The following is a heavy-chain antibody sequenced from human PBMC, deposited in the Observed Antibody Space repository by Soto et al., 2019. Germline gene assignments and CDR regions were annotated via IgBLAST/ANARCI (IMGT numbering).Heavy chain of an antibody. Sequence: QVQLVESGGGVVQPGRSLRLSCAASGFTFSSYGMHWVRQAPGKGLEWVAVISYDGSNKYYADSVKGRFTIARDNSKNPLYLQMNSLRAEDTAVYYCAKVEGYCSGGSCFVDYWGQGTLVTVSS. J-gene: IGHJ4*02. CDR3: AKVEGYCSGGSCFVDY. CDR1: GFTFSSYG. D-gene: IGHD2-15*01. CDR2: ISYDGSNK. V-gene: IGHV3-30*18.